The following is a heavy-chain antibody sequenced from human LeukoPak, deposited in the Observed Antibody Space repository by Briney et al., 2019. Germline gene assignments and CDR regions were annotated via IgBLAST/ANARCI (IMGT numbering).Heavy chain of an antibody. CDR2: ISFDGSNK. CDR3: ARDYTLFPHWYFAL. J-gene: IGHJ2*01. D-gene: IGHD2-2*02. CDR1: GLTFTNYA. V-gene: IGHV3-30*04. Sequence: GRSLRLSCAASGLTFTNYAIHWVRQAPGRGLEWVAVISFDGSNKYYGDSVKGRFTISRDNSKNTLYLQMNSLRAEDTAVYYCARDYTLFPHWYFALWGRGTLVTVSS.